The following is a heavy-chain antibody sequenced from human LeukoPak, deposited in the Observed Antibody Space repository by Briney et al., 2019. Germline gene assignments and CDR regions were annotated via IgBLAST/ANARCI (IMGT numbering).Heavy chain of an antibody. Sequence: PGGSLRLSCAASGFTFSSYEMNWVRQAPGKRLEWVSYISSSGSTKYYADSVKGRFTISRDNAKNSLYLQMNSLRAEDTAVYYCAREPSDFWSAYYTGSSFDYWGQGTLVTVSS. CDR3: AREPSDFWSAYYTGSSFDY. CDR1: GFTFSSYE. J-gene: IGHJ4*02. CDR2: ISSSGSTK. D-gene: IGHD3-3*01. V-gene: IGHV3-48*03.